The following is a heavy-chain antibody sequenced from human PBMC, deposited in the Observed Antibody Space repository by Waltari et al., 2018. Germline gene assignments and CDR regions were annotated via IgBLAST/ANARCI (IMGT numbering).Heavy chain of an antibody. V-gene: IGHV4-34*01. D-gene: IGHD3-22*01. CDR3: ARITHYYDSSGYYYYYYYMDV. CDR2: INHSGST. Sequence: QVQLQQWGAGLLKPSETLSLTCAVYGGSFSGYYWSWIRQPPGKGLEWIGEINHSGSTNYNPSLNSRVTISVDTSKNQFSLKLSSVTAADTAVYYCARITHYYDSSGYYYYYYYMDVWGKGTTVTVSS. J-gene: IGHJ6*03. CDR1: GGSFSGYY.